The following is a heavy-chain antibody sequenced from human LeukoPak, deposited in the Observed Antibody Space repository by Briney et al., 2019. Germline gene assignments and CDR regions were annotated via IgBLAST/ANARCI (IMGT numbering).Heavy chain of an antibody. Sequence: GGSLRLSCAASGFILSTHGMHWVRQAPGKGLEWVAGMWYDGSREDYADSVKGRFTISRDMSKNTLNLQMNSLRVEDTAMFYCARDLTFGSLDFRGQGTLVTVSS. J-gene: IGHJ4*02. D-gene: IGHD1-26*01. CDR1: GFILSTHG. CDR2: MWYDGSRE. V-gene: IGHV3-33*01. CDR3: ARDLTFGSLDF.